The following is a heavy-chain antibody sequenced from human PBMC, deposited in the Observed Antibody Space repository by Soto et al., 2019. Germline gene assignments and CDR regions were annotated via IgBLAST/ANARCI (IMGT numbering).Heavy chain of an antibody. CDR1: GLTFSIYA. CDR2: MSRTGDNT. Sequence: PGGSLRLSCAASGLTFSIYAMTWVRQSPGKGLEWASSMSRTGDNTYYADSVKGRFTISRDNSKNTLYLQMNSLRAEDTAIYYCAKDQSNSNPLYYFDFWGPGTLVTVSS. J-gene: IGHJ4*02. V-gene: IGHV3-23*01. CDR3: AKDQSNSNPLYYFDF. D-gene: IGHD3-22*01.